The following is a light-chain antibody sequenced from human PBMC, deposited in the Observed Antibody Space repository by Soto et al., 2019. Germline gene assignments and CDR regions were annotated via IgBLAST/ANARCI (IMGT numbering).Light chain of an antibody. V-gene: IGKV3-11*01. CDR2: DAS. CDR1: QSVSSY. J-gene: IGKJ4*01. CDR3: QQRRNWPHHT. Sequence: EIVLTQSPATLSLSPGERATLSCRASQSVSSYLAWYQQQPGQAPRLLIYDASNRDTGIPASFSGSVSGTDFTLTISCLEPEDFAVYYCQQRRNWPHHTFGGGTKVEIK.